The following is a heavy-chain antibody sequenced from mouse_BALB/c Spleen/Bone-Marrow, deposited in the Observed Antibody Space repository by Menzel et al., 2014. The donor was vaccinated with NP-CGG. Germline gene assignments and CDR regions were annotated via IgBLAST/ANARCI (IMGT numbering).Heavy chain of an antibody. D-gene: IGHD2-4*01. J-gene: IGHJ2*01. CDR1: GYSITSDYA. CDR3: ARYDYDVGYFDY. V-gene: IGHV3-2*02. Sequence: EVQRVESGPGLVKPSQSLSLTCTVTGYSITSDYAWNLIRQFPGNKLEWMGYISYSGSTSYNPSLESRISITRDTSKNQFFLQLNSVTTEDTATYYCARYDYDVGYFDYWGQGTTLTVSS. CDR2: ISYSGST.